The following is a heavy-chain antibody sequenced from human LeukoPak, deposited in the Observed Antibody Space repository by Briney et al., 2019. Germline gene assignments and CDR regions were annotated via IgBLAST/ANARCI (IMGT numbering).Heavy chain of an antibody. CDR3: ARGYCSSTSCYRDFDY. V-gene: IGHV4-38-2*01. J-gene: IGHJ4*02. CDR1: GYSIGSGYY. D-gene: IGHD2-2*02. Sequence: SETLSLTCAVSGYSIGSGYYWGWIRQPPGKGLEWIGSIYHSGSTYYNPSLKSRVTISVDTSKNQFSLKLSSVTAADTAVYYCARGYCSSTSCYRDFDYWGQGTLVTVSS. CDR2: IYHSGST.